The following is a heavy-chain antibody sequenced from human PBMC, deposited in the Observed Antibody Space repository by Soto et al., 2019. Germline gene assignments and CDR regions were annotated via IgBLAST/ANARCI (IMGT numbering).Heavy chain of an antibody. V-gene: IGHV4-30-2*01. CDR2: IYHSGST. Sequence: PSETLSLTCAVSGGSISSGGYSWSWIRQPPGKGLEWIGYIYHSGSTYYNPSLKSRVTISVDRSKNQFSLKLSSVTAADTAVYYCARADSGSYYGAHFDYWGQGTLVTVSS. CDR3: ARADSGSYYGAHFDY. D-gene: IGHD1-26*01. J-gene: IGHJ4*02. CDR1: GGSISSGGYS.